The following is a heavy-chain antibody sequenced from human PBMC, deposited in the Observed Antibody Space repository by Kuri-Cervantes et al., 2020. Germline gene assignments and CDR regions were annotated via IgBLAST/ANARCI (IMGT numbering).Heavy chain of an antibody. CDR1: GYSISSGYY. V-gene: IGHV4-38-2*02. D-gene: IGHD3-9*01. J-gene: IGHJ3*02. CDR3: ARGSWLFDAFDI. Sequence: SETLSLTCTVSGYSISSGYYWGWIRQPPGKGLEWIGSIYHSGSTYYNPSLKSRVTISVETPKNQFSLNLSSVAAADTAVYYCARGSWLFDAFDIWGQGTMVTVSS. CDR2: IYHSGST.